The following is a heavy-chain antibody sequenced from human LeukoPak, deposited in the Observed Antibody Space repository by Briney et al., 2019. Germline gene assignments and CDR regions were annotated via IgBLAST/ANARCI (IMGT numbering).Heavy chain of an antibody. CDR1: GGSISSSSYY. V-gene: IGHV4-39*01. D-gene: IGHD3-10*01. CDR3: ARQEPYYYGSGSFDY. J-gene: IGHJ4*02. CDR2: IYYSGST. Sequence: PSETLSLTCTASGGSISSSSYYWGWIRQPPGKGLEWIGSIYYSGSTYYNPSLKSRVTISVDTSKNQFSLKLSSVTAADTAVYYCARQEPYYYGSGSFDYWGQGTLVTVSS.